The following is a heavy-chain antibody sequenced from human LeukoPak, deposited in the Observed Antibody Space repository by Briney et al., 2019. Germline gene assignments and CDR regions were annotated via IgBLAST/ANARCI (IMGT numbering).Heavy chain of an antibody. CDR1: GYTFTSYY. CDR2: INPNSGGT. Sequence: GASVKVSCKAAGYTFTSYYMHWVRQAPGQGLEWMGWINPNSGGTNCAQEFQGRVTMTRDTSISTAFMELSRLRSDDTAVYYCARWDSSGDCIDYWGQGTLVTVSS. J-gene: IGHJ4*02. D-gene: IGHD6-19*01. CDR3: ARWDSSGDCIDY. V-gene: IGHV1-2*02.